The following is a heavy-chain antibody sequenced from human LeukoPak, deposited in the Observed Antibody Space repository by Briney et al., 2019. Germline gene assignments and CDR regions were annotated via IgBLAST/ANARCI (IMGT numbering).Heavy chain of an antibody. CDR3: ARMIQYYYGSGSYLYP. CDR1: GGTFSSYA. CDR2: IIPIFGTA. J-gene: IGHJ5*02. V-gene: IGHV1-69*06. D-gene: IGHD3-10*01. Sequence: ASVKVSCKASGGTFSSYAISWVRQAPGHGLEWMGGIIPIFGTANYAQKFQGRVTITADKSTSTAYMELSSLRSEDTAVYYCARMIQYYYGSGSYLYPWGQRTLVTVSS.